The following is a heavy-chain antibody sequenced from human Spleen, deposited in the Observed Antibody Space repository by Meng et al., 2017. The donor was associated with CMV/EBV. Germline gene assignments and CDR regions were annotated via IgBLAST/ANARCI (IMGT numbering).Heavy chain of an antibody. D-gene: IGHD6-25*01. V-gene: IGHV3-7*01. CDR2: IKRDGSEK. CDR3: ARGDGSY. Sequence: GESLKISCAASGFTFDDYAMYWVRQAPGKGLEWVANIKRDGSEKFYVDCVKGRFTISRDNAENSLDLQMNRLRAEDTAVYYCARGDGSYWGQGTLVTVSS. CDR1: GFTFDDYA. J-gene: IGHJ4*02.